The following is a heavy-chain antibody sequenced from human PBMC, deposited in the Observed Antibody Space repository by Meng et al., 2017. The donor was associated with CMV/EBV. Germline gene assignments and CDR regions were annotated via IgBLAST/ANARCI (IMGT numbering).Heavy chain of an antibody. Sequence: GGSLRLSCKGSGYSFTSYWIGWVRQMPGKGLEWMGIIYPGDSDTRYSPSFQGQVTISADKSISTAYLQWSSLKASDTAMYYCARHVRGVVPAAMGGDAFDIWGQGTMVTVSS. CDR2: IYPGDSDT. V-gene: IGHV5-51*01. CDR3: ARHVRGVVPAAMGGDAFDI. D-gene: IGHD2-2*01. J-gene: IGHJ3*02. CDR1: GYSFTSYW.